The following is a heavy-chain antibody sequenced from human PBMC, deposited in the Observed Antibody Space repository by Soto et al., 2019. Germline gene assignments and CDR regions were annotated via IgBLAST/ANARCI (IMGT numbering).Heavy chain of an antibody. CDR2: ISYDGSNT. CDR1: GFTCSTYA. V-gene: IGHV3-30-3*01. Sequence: GXLRLSCAVSGFTCSTYAMHWVRQAPGKGLEWVSVISYDGSNTYYADSVKGRFTISRDNMLYLQMNSLRAEDTAVYYCARDQGRSITCQLDYWGQGTLVTVSS. D-gene: IGHD2-2*01. J-gene: IGHJ4*02. CDR3: ARDQGRSITCQLDY.